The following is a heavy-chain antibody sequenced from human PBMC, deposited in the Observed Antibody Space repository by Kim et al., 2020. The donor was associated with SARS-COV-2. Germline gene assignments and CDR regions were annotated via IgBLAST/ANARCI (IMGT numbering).Heavy chain of an antibody. CDR2: ISPRGTTI. V-gene: IGHV3-11*01. Sequence: GGSLRLSCAASGFSFSDYYMTWIRQAPGKVLEWISYISPRGTTIYYADSVKGRFTISRDDAKKSLFLQMNSLRAEDTAVYYCAKDIVAPGLFLDYWGQGTLVTVSS. CDR3: AKDIVAPGLFLDY. D-gene: IGHD6-13*01. CDR1: GFSFSDYY. J-gene: IGHJ4*02.